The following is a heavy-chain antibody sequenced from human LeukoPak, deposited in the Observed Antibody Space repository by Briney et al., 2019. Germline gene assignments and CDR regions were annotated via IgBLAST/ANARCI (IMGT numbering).Heavy chain of an antibody. V-gene: IGHV1-18*01. CDR3: ARASGGGWLIISGEYYFDY. CDR1: GYTFTSYG. D-gene: IGHD3-10*01. Sequence: ASVKVSCKASGYTFTSYGISWVRQAPGQGLEWMGWISAYNGNTNYAQKLQGRVTMTTDTSTSTAYMELRSPRSDDTAVYYCARASGGGWLIISGEYYFDYWGQGTLVTVSS. CDR2: ISAYNGNT. J-gene: IGHJ4*02.